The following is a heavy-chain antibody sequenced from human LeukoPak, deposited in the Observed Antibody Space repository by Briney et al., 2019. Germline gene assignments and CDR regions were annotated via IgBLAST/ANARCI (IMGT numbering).Heavy chain of an antibody. V-gene: IGHV1-18*04. Sequence: ASVKVSCKASGYIFTSYGISWVRQAPGQGLEWMGWISVYNGNTNDAQKLQGRVTMTTDTSTSAAYMELRSPRSDDTAVYYCARDRYCISTTCYNDYFDYWGQGTLVTVSS. CDR1: GYIFTSYG. CDR3: ARDRYCISTTCYNDYFDY. D-gene: IGHD2-2*02. CDR2: ISVYNGNT. J-gene: IGHJ4*02.